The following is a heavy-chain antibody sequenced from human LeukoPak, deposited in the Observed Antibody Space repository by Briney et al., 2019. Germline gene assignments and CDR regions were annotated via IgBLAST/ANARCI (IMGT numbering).Heavy chain of an antibody. CDR2: IYHSGST. Sequence: SETLSLTCTVSGYSISSGYYWGWIRQPPGKGLEWIGSIYHSGSTYYNPSLKSRVTISVDTSKNQFSLKLSSVTAADTAVYYCARKKGGDYYDSSGPWYFDLWGRGTLVTVSS. J-gene: IGHJ2*01. V-gene: IGHV4-38-2*02. CDR1: GYSISSGYY. CDR3: ARKKGGDYYDSSGPWYFDL. D-gene: IGHD3-22*01.